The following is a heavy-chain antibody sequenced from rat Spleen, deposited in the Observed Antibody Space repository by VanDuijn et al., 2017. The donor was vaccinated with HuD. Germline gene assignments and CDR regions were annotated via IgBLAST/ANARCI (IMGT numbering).Heavy chain of an antibody. J-gene: IGHJ2*01. D-gene: IGHD1-1*01. CDR1: GFTFSDYY. Sequence: EVQLVESGGGLVQPGRSLKLSCAASGFTFSDYYMAWVRQAPKKGLEWVASISYEGSSTYCGDSVKGRFTISRDNAKSTLYLQMNSLRSEDTATYYCARQRGGITSFFDYWGQGVMVTVSS. V-gene: IGHV5-22*01. CDR3: ARQRGGITSFFDY. CDR2: ISYEGSST.